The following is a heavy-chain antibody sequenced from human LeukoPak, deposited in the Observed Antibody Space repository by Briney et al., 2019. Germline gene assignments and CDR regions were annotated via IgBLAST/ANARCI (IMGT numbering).Heavy chain of an antibody. V-gene: IGHV3-21*01. CDR3: ARSPVNYGGNSKREY. CDR2: ISSSSSYI. D-gene: IGHD4-23*01. CDR1: GFTFSSYS. Sequence: GGSLRLSCAASGFTFSSYSMNWVRQAPGKGLEWVSSISSSSSYIYYADSVKGRFTISRDNAKNSLYLQMNSLRAEDTAVYYCARSPVNYGGNSKREYWGQGTLVTVSS. J-gene: IGHJ4*02.